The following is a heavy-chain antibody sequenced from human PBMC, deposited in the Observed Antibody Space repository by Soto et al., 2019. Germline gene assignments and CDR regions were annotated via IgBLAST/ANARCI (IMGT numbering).Heavy chain of an antibody. J-gene: IGHJ4*02. D-gene: IGHD1-26*01. V-gene: IGHV2-70*04. CDR2: IDWDDDK. Sequence: SGPTLVNPTQTLTLTCTFSGFSLSTSGMRVSWIRQPPGKALEWLARIDWDDDKFYSTSLKTRLTISKDTSKNQVVLTMTNIDPVDTATYYCARMRSSSGNYVLDYWGQGTLVTVSS. CDR3: ARMRSSSGNYVLDY. CDR1: GFSLSTSGMR.